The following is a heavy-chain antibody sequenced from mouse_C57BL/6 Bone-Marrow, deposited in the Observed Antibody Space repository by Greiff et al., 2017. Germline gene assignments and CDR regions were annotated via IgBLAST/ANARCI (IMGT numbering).Heavy chain of an antibody. CDR2: INPSNGGT. V-gene: IGHV1-53*01. D-gene: IGHD1-1*01. CDR1: GYTFTSYW. J-gene: IGHJ1*03. CDR3: ARNGYYGSNPCSDV. Sequence: QVQLQQPGTELVKPGASVKLSCKASGYTFTSYWMHWVKQRPGQGLEWIGNINPSNGGTNYNEKFKSKATLTVDKSSSTAYMQLSSLTSEDSAVYYCARNGYYGSNPCSDVWGTGTTVTVSS.